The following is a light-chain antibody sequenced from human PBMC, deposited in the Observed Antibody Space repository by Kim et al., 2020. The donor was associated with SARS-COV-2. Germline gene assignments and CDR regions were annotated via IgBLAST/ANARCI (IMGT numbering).Light chain of an antibody. V-gene: IGLV3-21*04. CDR2: YDS. CDR1: NIGSKS. CDR3: QVWDSSSDHWV. Sequence: APEKTAGITCGGNNIGSKSVHWYQQEPGQAPVLVIYYDSDRPSGIPERFSGSNSGNTATLTISRVEAGDEADYYCQVWDSSSDHWVFGGGTKLTVL. J-gene: IGLJ3*02.